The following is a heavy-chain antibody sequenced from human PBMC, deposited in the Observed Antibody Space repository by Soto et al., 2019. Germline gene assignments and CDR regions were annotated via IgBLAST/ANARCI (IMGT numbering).Heavy chain of an antibody. CDR1: GYTLTELS. CDR2: FDPEDGET. D-gene: IGHD3-3*01. CDR3: APWWSGNSGDYYDY. J-gene: IGHJ4*02. V-gene: IGHV1-24*01. Sequence: ASVKVSCKVSGYTLTELSMHWVRQAPGKGLEWMGGFDPEDGETIYAQKFQGRVTMTEDTSTDTAYMELSSLRSEDTAVYYCAPWWSGNSGDYYDYWGQGTLVIVFS.